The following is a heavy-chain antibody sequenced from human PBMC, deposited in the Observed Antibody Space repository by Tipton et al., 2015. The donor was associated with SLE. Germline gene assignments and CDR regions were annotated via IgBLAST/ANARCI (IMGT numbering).Heavy chain of an antibody. J-gene: IGHJ4*02. D-gene: IGHD3-3*01. CDR3: ARVWSDYSGGDY. CDR1: GFTFSSYN. V-gene: IGHV3-48*01. CDR2: ISTGSDDM. Sequence: SLRLSCGASGFTFSSYNMIWVRQAPGKGLESVSYISTGSDDMQYRDSVKGRFTISRDNAQNSLYLQMNSLRAEDTAVYYCARVWSDYSGGDYWGQGTLVTVSS.